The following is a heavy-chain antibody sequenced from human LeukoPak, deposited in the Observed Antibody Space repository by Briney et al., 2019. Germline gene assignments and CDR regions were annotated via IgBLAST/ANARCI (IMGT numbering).Heavy chain of an antibody. J-gene: IGHJ4*02. CDR1: GGSFGTFY. CDR3: ARVGYSSSYSFDY. V-gene: IGHV4-34*01. CDR2: INHSGST. D-gene: IGHD6-13*01. Sequence: SESLSPTCVVDGGSFGTFYWSWIRQPPRRGLEWNGEINHSGSTNYNPSLKSRVTISVDTSKNQFSLKLSSVTAADTAVYYCARVGYSSSYSFDYWGQGTLVTVSS.